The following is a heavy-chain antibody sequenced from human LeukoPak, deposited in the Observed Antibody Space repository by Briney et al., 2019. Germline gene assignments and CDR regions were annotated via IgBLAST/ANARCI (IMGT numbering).Heavy chain of an antibody. CDR2: IYYSGST. V-gene: IGHV4-59*01. J-gene: IGHJ6*03. CDR1: GGSISSYY. CDR3: ARRGAYYYYYMDV. Sequence: SETLSLTCTVSGGSISSYYWSWIRQPPGKGLEWIGYIYYSGSTNYNPSLKSRVTISVGTSKNQFSLKLSSVTAADTAVYYCARRGAYYYYYMDVWGKGTTVTVSS.